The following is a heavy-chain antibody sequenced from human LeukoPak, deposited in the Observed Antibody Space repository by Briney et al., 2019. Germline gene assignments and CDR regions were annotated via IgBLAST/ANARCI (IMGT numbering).Heavy chain of an antibody. V-gene: IGHV5-10-1*01. CDR2: IDPSDSYT. J-gene: IGHJ4*02. D-gene: IGHD3-10*01. CDR3: ARHVYYYGSGSGFGIDY. Sequence: GESPRISCKGSGYSFTSYWISWVRQMPGKGLEWMGRIDPSDSYTNYSPSFQGHVTISADKSISTAYLQWSSLKASDTAMYYCARHVYYYGSGSGFGIDYWGQGTLVTVSS. CDR1: GYSFTSYW.